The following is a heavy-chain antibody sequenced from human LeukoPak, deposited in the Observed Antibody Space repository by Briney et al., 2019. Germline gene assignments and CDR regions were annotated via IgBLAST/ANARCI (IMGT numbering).Heavy chain of an antibody. V-gene: IGHV3-48*04. J-gene: IGHJ6*02. CDR1: GFTFSSYA. Sequence: GGSLRLSCAASGFTFSSYAMSWVRQAPGKGLEWVSYISSRGSTIYYADSVKGRFTISRDNAKNSLYLQMNSLRAEDTAVYYCARHDTAMATDYGMDVWGQGTTVTVSS. CDR3: ARHDTAMATDYGMDV. D-gene: IGHD5-18*01. CDR2: ISSRGSTI.